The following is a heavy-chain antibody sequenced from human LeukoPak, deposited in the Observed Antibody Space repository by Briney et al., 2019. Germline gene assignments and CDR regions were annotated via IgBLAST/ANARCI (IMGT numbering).Heavy chain of an antibody. CDR1: GGSFSGYY. V-gene: IGHV4-34*01. J-gene: IGHJ4*02. Sequence: PSETLSLTCAVYGGSFSGYYWSWIRQPPGKGLEWIGEINHSGSTNYNPSLKSRVTIPVDTSRNQFSLKLSSVTAADTAVYYCARSLCYYDSSGYYRDYWGQGTLVTVSS. CDR3: ARSLCYYDSSGYYRDY. D-gene: IGHD3-22*01. CDR2: INHSGST.